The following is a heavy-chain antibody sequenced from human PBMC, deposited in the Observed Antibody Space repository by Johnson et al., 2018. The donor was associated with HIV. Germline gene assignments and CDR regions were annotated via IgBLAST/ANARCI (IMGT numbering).Heavy chain of an antibody. V-gene: IGHV3-23*04. Sequence: VQLVESGGGLVQPGGSLRLSCAASGFTFTYYAMSWVRQAPGKGLEWVSGISGSGGSTYYADSVKGRFTISRDNSKNTLFLEMNSLRAEDTAVYYCAKARDATRQTDALDVWGQGTMVTVSS. CDR1: GFTFTYYA. J-gene: IGHJ3*01. CDR2: ISGSGGST. CDR3: AKARDATRQTDALDV.